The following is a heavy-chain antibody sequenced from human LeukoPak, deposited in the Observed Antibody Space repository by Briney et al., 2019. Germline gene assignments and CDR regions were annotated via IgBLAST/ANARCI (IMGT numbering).Heavy chain of an antibody. CDR1: GYTFTGYY. CDR2: INPNSGGT. V-gene: IGHV1-2*02. J-gene: IGHJ5*02. Sequence: GASVKVSCKASGYTFTGYYMHWVRQAPGQGLEWMGWINPNSGGTNYAQKFQGRVTMTRDTSISTAYMELSSLRSEDTAVYYCARMSCYDNSGDNWFDPWGQGTLVTVSS. CDR3: ARMSCYDNSGDNWFDP. D-gene: IGHD3-22*01.